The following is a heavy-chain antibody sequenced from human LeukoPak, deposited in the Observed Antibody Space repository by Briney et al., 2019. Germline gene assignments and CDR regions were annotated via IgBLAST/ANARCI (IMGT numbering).Heavy chain of an antibody. V-gene: IGHV4-39*01. D-gene: IGHD3-22*01. Sequence: SETLSLTCTVSGGSISSSSYYWGWIRQPPGKGLEWIGEINHSGSTNYNPSLKSRVTISVDTSKNQFSLKLSSVTAADTAVYYCARQEYDKAYWGQGTLVTVSS. J-gene: IGHJ4*02. CDR1: GGSISSSSYY. CDR3: ARQEYDKAY. CDR2: INHSGST.